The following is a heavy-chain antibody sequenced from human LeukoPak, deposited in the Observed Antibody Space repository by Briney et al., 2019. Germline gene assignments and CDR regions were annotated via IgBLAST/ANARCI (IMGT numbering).Heavy chain of an antibody. CDR3: AKAREYLWSGYYGY. V-gene: IGHV3-11*04. J-gene: IGHJ4*02. D-gene: IGHD3-3*01. Sequence: TGGSLRLSCAASGFTFSDYYMSWIRQAPGKGLEWVSYISSIGSTIYYADSVKGRFTISRDNAKKSLYLQMNSLRAEETAVYYCAKAREYLWSGYYGYWGQGTLVTVSS. CDR2: ISSIGSTI. CDR1: GFTFSDYY.